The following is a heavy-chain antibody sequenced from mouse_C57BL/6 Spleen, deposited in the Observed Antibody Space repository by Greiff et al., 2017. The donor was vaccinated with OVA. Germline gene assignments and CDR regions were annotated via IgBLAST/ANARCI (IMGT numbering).Heavy chain of an antibody. CDR1: GYTFTSYW. CDR3: ARRYYSSSLYYCAMDY. D-gene: IGHD1-1*01. J-gene: IGHJ4*01. CDR2: IYPGSGST. Sequence: QVQLQQPGAELVKPGASVKMSCKASGYTFTSYWITWVKQRPGQGLEWIGDIYPGSGSTNYNEKFKSKATLTVDTSSSTAYMQLSSLTSGDSAVYYGARRYYSSSLYYCAMDYWGQGTSVTVSS. V-gene: IGHV1-55*01.